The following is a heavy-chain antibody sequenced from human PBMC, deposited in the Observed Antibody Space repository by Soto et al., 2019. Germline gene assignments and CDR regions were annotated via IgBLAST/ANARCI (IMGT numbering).Heavy chain of an antibody. V-gene: IGHV4-39*01. CDR2: IYYSGST. CDR3: ATPDDYGDKNDYWYFDL. J-gene: IGHJ2*01. CDR1: GGSISISSYY. D-gene: IGHD4-17*01. Sequence: SETLSLTCTVSGGSISISSYYLGWIRQPPGKGLEWIGSIYYSGSTYYNPSLKSRVTISVDTSKNQFSLKLSSVTAADTAVYYCATPDDYGDKNDYWYFDLWGRGNPATV.